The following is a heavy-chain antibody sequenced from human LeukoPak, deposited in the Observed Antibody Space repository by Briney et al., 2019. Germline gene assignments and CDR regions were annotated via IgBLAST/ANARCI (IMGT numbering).Heavy chain of an antibody. J-gene: IGHJ6*02. Sequence: SETLSLTCTVPGDSISGYYWSWIRQPPGKGLEWIGYIYYSGRTNYNPSLKSRVTISEDTSKNQFSLRLTSVTAADTAVYYCARTTPYYYYAMDVWGQGTTVTVSS. CDR1: GDSISGYY. CDR3: ARTTPYYYYAMDV. D-gene: IGHD4-17*01. V-gene: IGHV4-59*01. CDR2: IYYSGRT.